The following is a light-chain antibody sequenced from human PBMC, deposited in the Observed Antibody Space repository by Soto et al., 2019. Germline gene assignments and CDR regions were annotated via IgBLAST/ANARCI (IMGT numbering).Light chain of an antibody. Sequence: EIVLTQSPDTLSLSPGDRATLSCRASQSVNSFLAWYQQKPGQAPKLLIYDATNIATGIPARFSGSGSGTDFTLTISSLEPEDFAVYYCQQRSNWRTFGGGTKVEIK. CDR2: DAT. CDR1: QSVNSF. V-gene: IGKV3-11*01. CDR3: QQRSNWRT. J-gene: IGKJ4*02.